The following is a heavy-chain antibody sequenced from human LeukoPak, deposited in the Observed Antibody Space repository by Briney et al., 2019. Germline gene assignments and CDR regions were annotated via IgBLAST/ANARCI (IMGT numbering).Heavy chain of an antibody. CDR2: IDGSSRTI. D-gene: IGHD7-27*01. CDR1: GFTFSDYY. V-gene: IGHV3-11*04. J-gene: IGHJ4*02. CDR3: ARGNWGPDY. Sequence: PGGSLRLSCAASGFTFSDYYMSWMRQAPGKGLEWVAHIDGSSRTIYYIDSVKGRFTISRDNARNSLYLQMISLGAEDTAVYYCARGNWGPDYWGQGTLVTVSS.